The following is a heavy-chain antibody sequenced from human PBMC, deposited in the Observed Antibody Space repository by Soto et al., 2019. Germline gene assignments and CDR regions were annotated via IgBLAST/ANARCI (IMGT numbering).Heavy chain of an antibody. Sequence: SETLSLTCTVSGGSISSSSYYWGWIRQPPGKGLEWIGSIYYSGSTYYNPSLKSRVTISVDTSKNQFSLKLSSVTAADTAVYYCASSMVRGAAYYYYYGMDVWGQGTTVTVSS. V-gene: IGHV4-39*01. CDR2: IYYSGST. D-gene: IGHD3-10*01. CDR1: GGSISSSSYY. J-gene: IGHJ6*02. CDR3: ASSMVRGAAYYYYYGMDV.